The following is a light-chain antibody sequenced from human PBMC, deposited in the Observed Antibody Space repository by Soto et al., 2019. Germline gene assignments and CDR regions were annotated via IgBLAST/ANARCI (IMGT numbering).Light chain of an antibody. CDR3: QQYNSYSPVT. CDR1: QSVSRW. V-gene: IGKV1-5*01. J-gene: IGKJ1*01. CDR2: DAS. Sequence: DIQMTQSPSTLSASVGDRVTITCRASQSVSRWLAWYQQKPGKAPWLLIYDASSLESAVPSRFSGSGSGTEFTLTISNLQPDDFASYYCQQYNSYSPVTFGQGTKVEIK.